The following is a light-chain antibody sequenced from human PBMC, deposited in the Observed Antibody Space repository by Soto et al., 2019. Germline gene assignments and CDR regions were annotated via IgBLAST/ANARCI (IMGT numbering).Light chain of an antibody. V-gene: IGLV1-40*01. CDR3: QSFDSSLTVWV. CDR1: SSNIGAGYD. J-gene: IGLJ3*02. CDR2: ASN. Sequence: QSVLTQPPSVSGAPGQRVTISCTGSSSNIGAGYDVQWYQQLPGTVPKLLIYASNNRPSGVPDRFSGSKSDTSASLAITGLQAEYEADYYCQSFDSSLTVWVFGGGTKVTVL.